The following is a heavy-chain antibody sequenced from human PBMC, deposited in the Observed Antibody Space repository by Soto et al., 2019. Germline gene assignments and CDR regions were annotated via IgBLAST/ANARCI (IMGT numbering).Heavy chain of an antibody. CDR3: AKDPAPDNLVYFDY. J-gene: IGHJ4*02. Sequence: PGGSLRLSCAASGFTFSSYGMHWVRQTPGKGLEWVAVISNDGRNKYYADSVKGRFTISRDNSKNTLYLHVNSLRTDDTAVYYCAKDPAPDNLVYFDYWGKGTLVTVSS. D-gene: IGHD2-15*01. V-gene: IGHV3-30*18. CDR2: ISNDGRNK. CDR1: GFTFSSYG.